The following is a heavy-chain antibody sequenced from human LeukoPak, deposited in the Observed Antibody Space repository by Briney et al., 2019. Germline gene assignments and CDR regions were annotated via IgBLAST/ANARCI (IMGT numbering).Heavy chain of an antibody. J-gene: IGHJ6*02. CDR1: GFTFSSYA. CDR3: ARTTDFPYYYGMDV. CDR2: ISYDGSNK. D-gene: IGHD3-3*01. Sequence: GGSLTLSCAASGFTFSSYAMHWVRQAPGKGLEWVAVISYDGSNKYYADSVKGRFTISRDNSKNTLYLQMNSLRAEDTGVYYCARTTDFPYYYGMDVWGQGTTVTVSS. V-gene: IGHV3-30-3*01.